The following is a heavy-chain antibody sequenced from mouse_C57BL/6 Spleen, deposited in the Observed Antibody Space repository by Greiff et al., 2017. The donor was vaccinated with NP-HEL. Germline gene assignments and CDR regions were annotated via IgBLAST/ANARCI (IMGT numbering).Heavy chain of an antibody. D-gene: IGHD2-2*01. V-gene: IGHV1-50*01. CDR1: GYTFTSYW. CDR3: ARSIYYGYGDY. CDR2: IDPSDSYT. J-gene: IGHJ2*01. Sequence: VKLQQPGAELVKPGASVKLSCKASGYTFTSYWMQWVKQRPGQGLEWIGEIDPSDSYTNYNQKFKGKATLTVDTSSSTAYMQLSSLTSEDAAVYYCARSIYYGYGDYWGQGTTLTVSS.